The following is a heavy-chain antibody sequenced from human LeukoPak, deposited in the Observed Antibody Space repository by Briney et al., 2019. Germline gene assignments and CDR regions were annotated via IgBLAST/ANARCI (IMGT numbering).Heavy chain of an antibody. J-gene: IGHJ6*02. CDR3: ARLGVWGGFSDYYYYGMDV. CDR2: INAGNGNT. CDR1: GYTFTSYA. Sequence: ASVKVSCKASGYTFTSYAMHWVRQAPGQRLEWMGWINAGNGNTKYSQKFQGRVTITRDTSTSTAYMELRSLRSDDTAVYYCARLGVWGGFSDYYYYGMDVWGQGTTVTVSS. V-gene: IGHV1-3*01. D-gene: IGHD3-3*01.